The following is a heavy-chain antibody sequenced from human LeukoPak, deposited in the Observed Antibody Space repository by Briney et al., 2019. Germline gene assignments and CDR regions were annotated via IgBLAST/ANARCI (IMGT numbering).Heavy chain of an antibody. CDR2: ISAYNGNT. CDR1: GYTFISYG. J-gene: IGHJ4*02. CDR3: ARLTAVAGSIDF. V-gene: IGHV1-18*01. Sequence: ASVKVSCKTSGYTFISYGIIWVRQAPGQGLEWMGWISAYNGNTNYAQKLQGRVTMTTDTSTSTAYMELRSLRSDDTAVYYCARLTAVAGSIDFWGQGTLVTVSS. D-gene: IGHD6-19*01.